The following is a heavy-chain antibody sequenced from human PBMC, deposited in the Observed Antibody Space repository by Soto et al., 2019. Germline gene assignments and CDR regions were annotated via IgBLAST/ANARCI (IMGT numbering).Heavy chain of an antibody. Sequence: PSETLSLTCAVYGGSFSGYYWSWIRQPPGKGLEWIGEINHSGSTNYNPSLKSRVTISVDTSKNQFSLKLSSVTAADTAVYYCAREKYPHYSGSGSYYFDYWGHGTLVTVS. CDR3: AREKYPHYSGSGSYYFDY. V-gene: IGHV4-34*01. CDR1: GGSFSGYY. J-gene: IGHJ4*01. CDR2: INHSGST. D-gene: IGHD3-10*01.